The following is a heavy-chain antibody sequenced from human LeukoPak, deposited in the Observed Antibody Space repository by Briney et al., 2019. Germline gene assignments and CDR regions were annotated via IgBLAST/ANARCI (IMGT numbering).Heavy chain of an antibody. V-gene: IGHV1-18*01. J-gene: IGHJ4*02. CDR3: ARDSTFDSSGYYGY. CDR2: ISAYNGNT. D-gene: IGHD3-22*01. CDR1: GYTFTNYA. Sequence: ASVKVSCKASGYTFTNYAINWVRQAPGQGLEWMGWISAYNGNTNYAQKLQGRVTMTTDTSTSTAYMELRSLRSEDTAVYYCARDSTFDSSGYYGYWGQGTLVTVSS.